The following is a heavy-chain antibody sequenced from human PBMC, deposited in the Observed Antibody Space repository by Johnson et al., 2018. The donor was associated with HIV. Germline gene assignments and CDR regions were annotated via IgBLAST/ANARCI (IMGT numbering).Heavy chain of an antibody. CDR2: IYSGGNT. D-gene: IGHD1-14*01. Sequence: QVQLVESGGGVVQPGKSLKVSCAASGFTFSSYDMHWVRQPPGKGLEWVSVIYSGGNTYYADSVRGRFTISRDNSKNTVSLQMNSLTAEDTAVYYCVKPKNPDAFDIWGQGTKVTVSS. V-gene: IGHV3-NL1*01. CDR3: VKPKNPDAFDI. J-gene: IGHJ3*02. CDR1: GFTFSSYD.